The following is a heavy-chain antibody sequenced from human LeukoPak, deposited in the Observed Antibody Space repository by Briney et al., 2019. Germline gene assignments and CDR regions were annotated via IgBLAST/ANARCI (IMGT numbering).Heavy chain of an antibody. CDR1: GGPVSSGSWY. J-gene: IGHJ5*02. V-gene: IGHV4-61*01. Sequence: SETLSLTCSVSGGPVSSGSWYWSWIRKSPGKGLEWIGNIYYTGSTNYNPSLKSRVTISMDTSKNQFSLKLSSVTAADTAVYYCARGRDWNHGGWFDPWGQGTLVTVSS. CDR3: ARGRDWNHGGWFDP. D-gene: IGHD1-1*01. CDR2: IYYTGST.